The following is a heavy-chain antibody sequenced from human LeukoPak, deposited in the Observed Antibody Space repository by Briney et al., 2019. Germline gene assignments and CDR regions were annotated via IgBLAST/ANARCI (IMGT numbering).Heavy chain of an antibody. Sequence: QPGGSLRLSCVASGFTSGFTFSYYAMHWVRQAPGKGLEWVAFISNDGGNRYFANSVKGRFTISRDNSKNTVYLQMNSLGAEDTAVYYCADSDGYYYDVWGQGTLVTAS. CDR1: GFTFSYYA. D-gene: IGHD2-15*01. CDR2: ISNDGGNR. J-gene: IGHJ4*02. CDR3: ADSDGYYYDV. V-gene: IGHV3-30-3*01.